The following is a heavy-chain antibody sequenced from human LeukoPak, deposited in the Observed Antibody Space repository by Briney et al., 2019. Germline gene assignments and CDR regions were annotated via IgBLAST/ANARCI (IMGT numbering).Heavy chain of an antibody. V-gene: IGHV3-53*01. D-gene: IGHD4/OR15-4a*01. J-gene: IGHJ4*02. CDR2: IYSDNT. CDR3: ARRAGAYSHPYDY. Sequence: GGSLRLSCAASGFTFSNAWMSWVRQAPGKGLEWVSFIYSDNTHYSDSVKGRFTISRDNSKNTLYLQMNSLRAEDTAAYYCARRAGAYSHPYDYWGQGTLVTVSS. CDR1: GFTFSNAW.